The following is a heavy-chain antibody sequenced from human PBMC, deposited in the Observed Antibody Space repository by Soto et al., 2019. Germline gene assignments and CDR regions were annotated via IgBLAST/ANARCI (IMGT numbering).Heavy chain of an antibody. V-gene: IGHV1-18*01. CDR1: GYTFTSYF. Sequence: ASVKVSCKASGYTFTSYFITWVRQAPGQGLEWMGWISAYNGNTNYAQMLQGRVTMTTDTSTATAYMEMRSLRSDDTAVYYCARQNYYSGMDVWGQGTTVTVSS. CDR3: ARQNYYSGMDV. CDR2: ISAYNGNT. J-gene: IGHJ6*02.